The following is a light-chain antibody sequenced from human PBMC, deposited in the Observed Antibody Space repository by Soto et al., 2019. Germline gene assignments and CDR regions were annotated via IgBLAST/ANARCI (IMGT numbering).Light chain of an antibody. CDR3: CSCSGSYEV. J-gene: IGLJ1*01. Sequence: QSALTQPRSVSGSPGQSVTISCTGTSSDVGGYNYVSWYQQHPGKAPKLMIYDVSKRPSGVPDRFSGSKSGDTASLTISGLQAEDEADDYCCSCSGSYEVFGTGTKVTV. V-gene: IGLV2-11*01. CDR2: DVS. CDR1: SSDVGGYNY.